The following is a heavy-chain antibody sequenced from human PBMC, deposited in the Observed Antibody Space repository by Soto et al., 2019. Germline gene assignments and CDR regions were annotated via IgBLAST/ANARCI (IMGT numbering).Heavy chain of an antibody. CDR2: IRSKANSYAT. D-gene: IGHD6-13*01. CDR3: TRQYSRVIDY. CDR1: GFTFSGSA. Sequence: VQLVESGGGLVQPGGSLKLSCAASGFTFSGSAMHWVRQASGKGLEWVGRIRSKANSYATAYAASVKGRFTISRDDSKNTAYLQMNSLKTEDTAVYYCTRQYSRVIDYWGQGTLVTVSS. J-gene: IGHJ4*02. V-gene: IGHV3-73*02.